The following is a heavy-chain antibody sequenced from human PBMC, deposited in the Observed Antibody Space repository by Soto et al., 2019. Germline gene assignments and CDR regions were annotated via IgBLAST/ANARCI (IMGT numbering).Heavy chain of an antibody. D-gene: IGHD1-1*01. CDR3: VRETGFTTTSDAFNI. V-gene: IGHV3-13*01. Sequence: EVQLVESGGGLVEPGGSLRLSCAASGFTFSGSDMNWVRHTRGKGLEWVSGIGTGGDTYYADSVRGRFTISREDAKGSLYLQMNILRVEDTAVYYGVRETGFTTTSDAFNIWGQGTMVTVSS. CDR2: IGTGGDT. CDR1: GFTFSGSD. J-gene: IGHJ3*02.